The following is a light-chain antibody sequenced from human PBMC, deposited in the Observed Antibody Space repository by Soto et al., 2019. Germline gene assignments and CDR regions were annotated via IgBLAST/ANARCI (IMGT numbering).Light chain of an antibody. CDR3: SSYTTSITHWV. V-gene: IGLV2-14*01. Sequence: QSVLTQPASVSGSPGQSITISCTGTSSDVGGYNYVSWYQQHPGKAPKLMICEVSNRPSGVSNRFSGSKSGNTASLTISGLQAEDEADYYCSSYTTSITHWVFGGGTKLTVL. J-gene: IGLJ3*02. CDR1: SSDVGGYNY. CDR2: EVS.